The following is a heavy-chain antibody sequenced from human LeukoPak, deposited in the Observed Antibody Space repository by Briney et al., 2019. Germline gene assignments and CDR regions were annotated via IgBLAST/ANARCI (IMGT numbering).Heavy chain of an antibody. Sequence: PSETLSLTCTVSGDSIGSYYWSWIRQPPGQQLEWIGYIYYTGSTNYSPSLKSRATISVDTSKNQFSLKVSSVTAADTAVYYCARHRYGDVYYFDVWGKGTTVTVSS. CDR3: ARHRYGDVYYFDV. CDR2: IYYTGST. J-gene: IGHJ6*03. CDR1: GDSIGSYY. V-gene: IGHV4-59*08. D-gene: IGHD3-9*01.